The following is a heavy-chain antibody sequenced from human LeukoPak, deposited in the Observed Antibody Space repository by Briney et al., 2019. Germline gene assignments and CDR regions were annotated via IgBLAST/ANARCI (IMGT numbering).Heavy chain of an antibody. CDR3: TQFNY. D-gene: IGHD5-24*01. J-gene: IGHJ4*02. V-gene: IGHV3-73*01. Sequence: GGSLILSCAASGFTFSGSPILWVRQASGKGLEWVGRIRSKADNYATAYAASVQGRCTISRDDSKNTAYLQLTSLKIEDTAVYYCTQFNYWGQGALVTVSS. CDR2: IRSKADNYAT. CDR1: GFTFSGSP.